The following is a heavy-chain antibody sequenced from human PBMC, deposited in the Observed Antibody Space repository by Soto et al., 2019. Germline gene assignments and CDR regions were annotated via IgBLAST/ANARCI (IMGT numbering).Heavy chain of an antibody. D-gene: IGHD2-2*02. CDR2: INPNSGGT. Sequence: QEQLVQSGAEVKKPGASVKVSCKASGYTFSGYYNHWLRQAPGQGLEWMGWINPNSGGTNYAQKVQGRVTVTRHTPTSTTYMELSRLTSDDTAVYYCARSLTEGYCTITGCYTRPLYGMDVWGQGTTVTVSS. V-gene: IGHV1-2*02. CDR3: ARSLTEGYCTITGCYTRPLYGMDV. J-gene: IGHJ6*02. CDR1: GYTFSGYY.